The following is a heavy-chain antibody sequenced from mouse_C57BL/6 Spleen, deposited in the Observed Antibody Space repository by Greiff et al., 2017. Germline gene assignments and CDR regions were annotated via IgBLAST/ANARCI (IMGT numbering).Heavy chain of an antibody. D-gene: IGHD1-1*01. CDR2: IYPGDGDT. CDR1: GYAFSRYW. V-gene: IGHV1-80*01. CDR3: ARDYGRSEGY. Sequence: QVQLKQSGAELVKPGASVKISCKASGYAFSRYWMNWVKQRPGKGLEWIGQIYPGDGDTNYNGKFKGKATLTADKSSSTAYMQLSSLTSEDTGVYFCARDYGRSEGYWGQGTTLTVSS. J-gene: IGHJ2*01.